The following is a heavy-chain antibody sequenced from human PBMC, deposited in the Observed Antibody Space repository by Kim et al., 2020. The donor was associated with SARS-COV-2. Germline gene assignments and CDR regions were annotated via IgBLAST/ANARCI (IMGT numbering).Heavy chain of an antibody. V-gene: IGHV3-7*01. D-gene: IGHD1-26*01. CDR1: GFSFSRHW. CDR3: VRDRGFNYYVGLL. Sequence: GGSLRLSCAVSGFSFSRHWMAWVRQAPGKGLEWVANINHEGNEMYYVDSVKGRFTISRDNAKNSVYLQMNSLRVEDTAVYSCVRDRGFNYYVGLLWGQGTLVTVSS. J-gene: IGHJ4*02. CDR2: INHEGNEM.